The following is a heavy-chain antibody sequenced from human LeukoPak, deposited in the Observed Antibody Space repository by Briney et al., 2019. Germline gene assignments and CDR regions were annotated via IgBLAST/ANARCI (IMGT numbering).Heavy chain of an antibody. J-gene: IGHJ5*02. CDR2: IYPGDSDT. D-gene: IGHD4-17*01. CDR3: ARRRKGAQYGNWFDP. V-gene: IGHV5-51*01. CDR1: GYSFTSYW. Sequence: HGESLKISCKGSGYSFTSYWIGWVRQMPGKGLEWMGIIYPGDSDTRYSPSFQGQVTISADKSISTAYLQWSSLKASDTAMYYCARRRKGAQYGNWFDPWGQGTLVTVSS.